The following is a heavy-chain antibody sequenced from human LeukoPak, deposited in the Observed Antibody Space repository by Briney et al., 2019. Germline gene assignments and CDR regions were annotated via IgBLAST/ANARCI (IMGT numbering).Heavy chain of an antibody. Sequence: GGSLTLSCAASGFTFSSYDRKWVRQAPGKELLGFTYISSGGSTVHYADSVKGRITISRDNAKNSLYPQMNSLRAADTAVYYCARVIIVGATGIWGQGTLVTVSS. CDR2: ISSGGSTV. J-gene: IGHJ3*02. CDR1: GFTFSSYD. D-gene: IGHD1-26*01. V-gene: IGHV3-48*03. CDR3: ARVIIVGATGI.